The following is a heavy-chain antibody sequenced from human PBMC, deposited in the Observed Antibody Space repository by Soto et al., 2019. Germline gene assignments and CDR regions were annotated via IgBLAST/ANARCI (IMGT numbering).Heavy chain of an antibody. CDR3: ARDLPGYCTTTDCYSYFDY. CDR1: GFTFTSYS. D-gene: IGHD2-2*02. J-gene: IGHJ4*02. CDR2: IQQDGSEK. Sequence: GGSLRLSXAVSGFTFTSYSMSWVRQAPGEGLEWVANIQQDGSEKYYVDSVKGRFTISRDNAKNSLYLQMNSLRAEDTAVYYCARDLPGYCTTTDCYSYFDYWGQGTLVTLSS. V-gene: IGHV3-7*03.